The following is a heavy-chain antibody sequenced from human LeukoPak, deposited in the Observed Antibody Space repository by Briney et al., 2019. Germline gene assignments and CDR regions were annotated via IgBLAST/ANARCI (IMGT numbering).Heavy chain of an antibody. CDR3: ARGVRSHFYDYSGLYYYYLDL. CDR2: LNPKTGDT. J-gene: IGHJ6*03. D-gene: IGHD3-16*01. CDR1: GYTFTGYY. V-gene: IGHV1-2*02. Sequence: ASVKVSCKASGYTFTGYYVHWVRQAPGQGLQWMGYLNPKTGDTKYAQKLQGRVTMTRDTSISTAYMELSGLRSDDTAVYYCARGVRSHFYDYSGLYYYYLDLWGKGTTVTVSS.